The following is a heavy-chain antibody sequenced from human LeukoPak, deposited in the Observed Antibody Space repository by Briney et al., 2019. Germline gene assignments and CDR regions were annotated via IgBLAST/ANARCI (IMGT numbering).Heavy chain of an antibody. CDR1: GFTVSSNY. J-gene: IGHJ4*02. D-gene: IGHD2-15*01. Sequence: GGSLGLSCAASGFTVSSNYMSWVRQAPGKWLEWVSVIYSGGSTYYADSVKGRFTISRDNSRNTLYLQMNSLRAEDTALYHCAASIRYCSGGSCIDYWGQGTLVTVSS. CDR3: AASIRYCSGGSCIDY. CDR2: IYSGGST. V-gene: IGHV3-53*01.